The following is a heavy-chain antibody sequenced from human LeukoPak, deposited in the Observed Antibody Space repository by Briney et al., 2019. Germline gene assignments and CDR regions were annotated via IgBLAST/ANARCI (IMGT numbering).Heavy chain of an antibody. D-gene: IGHD3-22*01. CDR1: GFTFSSYA. V-gene: IGHV3-23*01. Sequence: GGSLRLSCAASGFTFSSYAMSWVRQAPGKGLEGVSAISGRGGSTHYAASVKGRFTISRDNSKNTLYLQMNSLRAEDTAVYYCAEAGYSSGYYLYYFDYWGQGTLVTVSS. CDR2: ISGRGGST. CDR3: AEAGYSSGYYLYYFDY. J-gene: IGHJ4*02.